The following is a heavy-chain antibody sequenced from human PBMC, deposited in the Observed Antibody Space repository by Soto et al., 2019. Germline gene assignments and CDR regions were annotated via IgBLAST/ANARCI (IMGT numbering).Heavy chain of an antibody. Sequence: QVQLVESGGGVVQPGRSLRLSCAASRFTFSSYGMHWVRQAPGKGLEWVAAISYDGSNKNYADSVKGRFTISRDKSKNPXYXXMNGLRGEDTAVYHCAKGLVGYVCGVQDYHYGMDVWGQGTTVTVSS. CDR3: AKGLVGYVCGVQDYHYGMDV. CDR2: ISYDGSNK. V-gene: IGHV3-30*18. CDR1: RFTFSSYG. D-gene: IGHD2-8*02. J-gene: IGHJ6*02.